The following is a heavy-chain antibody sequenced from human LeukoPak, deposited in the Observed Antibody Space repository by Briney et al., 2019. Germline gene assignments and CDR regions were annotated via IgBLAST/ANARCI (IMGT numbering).Heavy chain of an antibody. CDR1: GYIFTGYY. J-gene: IGHJ4*02. CDR2: IKANSGGT. D-gene: IGHD3-22*01. V-gene: IGHV1-2*02. CDR3: ARDPDDSSDSHFDY. Sequence: ASVKVSCKASGYIFTGYYMHWVRQAPGQGLEWMGWIKANSGGTKYAQKFQGRVTMTRDTSISTAYMELSRLRSDDTAVYYCARDPDDSSDSHFDYWGQGTLVTVSS.